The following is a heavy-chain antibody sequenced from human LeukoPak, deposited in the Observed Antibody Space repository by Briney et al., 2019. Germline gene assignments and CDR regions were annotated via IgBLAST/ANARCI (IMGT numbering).Heavy chain of an antibody. Sequence: SGGSLRLSCAASGFTFSSYAMHWVRQAPGKGLEWVAVISYDGSNKYYADSVKGRFTISRDNSKNTLYLQMNSLRAEDTAVYYCARARGSMIVVVIYDYWGQGTLVTVSS. D-gene: IGHD3-22*01. CDR1: GFTFSSYA. CDR3: ARARGSMIVVVIYDY. CDR2: ISYDGSNK. J-gene: IGHJ4*02. V-gene: IGHV3-30*04.